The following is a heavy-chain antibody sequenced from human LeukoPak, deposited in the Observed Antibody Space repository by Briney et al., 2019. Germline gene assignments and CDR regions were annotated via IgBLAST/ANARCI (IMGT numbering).Heavy chain of an antibody. CDR3: ARRAIYSSSWYADYFDY. V-gene: IGHV1-69*13. D-gene: IGHD6-13*01. Sequence: SVKVSCKASGGTFSSYAISWVRQAPGQGLEWMGGIIPIFGTANYAQKFQGRVTITADESTSTAYMELSRLRSDDTAVYYCARRAIYSSSWYADYFDYWGQGTLVTVSS. J-gene: IGHJ4*02. CDR1: GGTFSSYA. CDR2: IIPIFGTA.